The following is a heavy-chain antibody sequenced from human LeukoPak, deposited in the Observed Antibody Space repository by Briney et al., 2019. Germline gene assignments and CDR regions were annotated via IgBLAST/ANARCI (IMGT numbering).Heavy chain of an antibody. V-gene: IGHV4-39*07. CDR3: AREGRGYSYGFHGGLTYFDY. Sequence: SETLSLTCTVSGGSISSSSYYWGWIRQPPGKGLEWIGSIYYSGSTYYNPSLKSRVTISVDTSKNQFSLKLSSVTAADTAVYYCAREGRGYSYGFHGGLTYFDYWGQGTLVTVSS. CDR2: IYYSGST. J-gene: IGHJ4*02. CDR1: GGSISSSSYY. D-gene: IGHD5-18*01.